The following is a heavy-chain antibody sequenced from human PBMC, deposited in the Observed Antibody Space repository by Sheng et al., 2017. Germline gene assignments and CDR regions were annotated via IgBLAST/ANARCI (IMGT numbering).Heavy chain of an antibody. Sequence: QVQLVESGGGVVQPGRSLRLSCAASGFTFSSYAMHWVRQAPGKGLEWVAVISYDGSNKYYADSVKGRFTISRDNSKNTLYLQMNSLRAEDTAVYYCARALYSSSWSGMDVWGQGTTVTVSS. CDR1: GFTFSSYA. J-gene: IGHJ6*02. D-gene: IGHD6-13*01. CDR3: ARALYSSSWSGMDV. CDR2: ISYDGSNK. V-gene: IGHV3-30*04.